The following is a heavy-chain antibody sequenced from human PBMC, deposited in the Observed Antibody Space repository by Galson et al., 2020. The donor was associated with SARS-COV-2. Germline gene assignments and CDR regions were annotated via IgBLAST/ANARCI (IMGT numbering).Heavy chain of an antibody. J-gene: IGHJ5*02. CDR1: GASISSGSYY. V-gene: IGHV4-39*02. CDR2: VYYSGNT. D-gene: IGHD2-2*01. Sequence: SETLSLTCTVSGASISSGSYYWGWVRQPPGKGLEWIGTVYYSGNTYYNTSLKSRVTISADTSKNQISLKLTSVTAADTAVYYCAGEAQCTTTCYSNMWFDPWGQGMLVTVSS. CDR3: AGEAQCTTTCYSNMWFDP.